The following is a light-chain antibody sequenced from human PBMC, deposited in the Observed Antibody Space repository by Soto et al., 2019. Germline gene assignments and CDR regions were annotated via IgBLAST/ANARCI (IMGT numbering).Light chain of an antibody. CDR1: SRDVGSYNL. V-gene: IGLV2-23*03. Sequence: QSVLTQPASVSGSPGQSITISCTGTSRDVGSYNLVSWYQQHPGKAPKLMIYEGSKRPSGVSNRFSGSKSGNTASQTISGLQAEDEADYYCCSYAGSSTFVVFGGGTKLTVL. J-gene: IGLJ2*01. CDR2: EGS. CDR3: CSYAGSSTFVV.